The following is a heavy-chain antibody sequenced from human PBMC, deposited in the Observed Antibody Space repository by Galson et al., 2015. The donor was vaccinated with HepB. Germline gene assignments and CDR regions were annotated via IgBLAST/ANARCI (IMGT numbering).Heavy chain of an antibody. J-gene: IGHJ4*02. V-gene: IGHV3-49*03. CDR1: GFTFGDYA. CDR2: IRSKTYGETT. CDR3: SRDGLGYCRSTSCSYYFDY. D-gene: IGHD2-2*01. Sequence: SLRLSCAASGFTFGDYAMSWFRQAPGKGLEWVGLIRSKTYGETTDYAASVKGRFTISRDDSKSIAYLQMNSLKTEGTAVYYCSRDGLGYCRSTSCSYYFDYWGQGTLVTVSS.